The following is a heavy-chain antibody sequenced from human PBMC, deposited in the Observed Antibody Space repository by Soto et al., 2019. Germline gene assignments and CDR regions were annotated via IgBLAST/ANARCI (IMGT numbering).Heavy chain of an antibody. D-gene: IGHD6-19*01. CDR3: ARDENSSGWHDIAY. CDR1: GFTFSSYG. V-gene: IGHV3-33*01. J-gene: IGHJ4*02. CDR2: IWYDGSNK. Sequence: LRLSCAASGFTFSSYGMHWVRQAPGKGLEWVAVIWYDGSNKYYADSVKGRFTISRDNSKNTLYLQMNSLRAEDTAVYYCARDENSSGWHDIAYWGQGTLVTVSS.